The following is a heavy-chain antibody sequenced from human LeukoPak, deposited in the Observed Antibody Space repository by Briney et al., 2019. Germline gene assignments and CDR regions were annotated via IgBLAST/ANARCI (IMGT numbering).Heavy chain of an antibody. V-gene: IGHV4-39*07. CDR2: IYYSGST. Sequence: SETLSLTCTVSGGSISSSSYYWGWIRQPPGKGLEWIGSIYYSGSTYYNPSLKSRVTISVDTSKNQFSLKLSSVTAADTAVYYCARDIMHDYGDVDYWGQGTLVTVSS. CDR3: ARDIMHDYGDVDY. CDR1: GGSISSSSYY. J-gene: IGHJ4*02. D-gene: IGHD4-17*01.